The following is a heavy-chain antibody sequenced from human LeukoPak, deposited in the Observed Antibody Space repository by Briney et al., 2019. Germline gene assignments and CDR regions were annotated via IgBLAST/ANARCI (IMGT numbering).Heavy chain of an antibody. V-gene: IGHV3-66*01. CDR1: GFTVSSNY. J-gene: IGHJ3*02. CDR3: ARGLSLGCSGGSCYSGEAFDI. D-gene: IGHD2-15*01. CDR2: VYSGGST. Sequence: GGSLRLSCAASGFTVSSNYMSWVRQAPGNGLEWVSVVYSGGSTYYADSVKGRFTISRDNSKNTLYLQMNSLRAEDTAVYYCARGLSLGCSGGSCYSGEAFDIWGQGTMVTVSS.